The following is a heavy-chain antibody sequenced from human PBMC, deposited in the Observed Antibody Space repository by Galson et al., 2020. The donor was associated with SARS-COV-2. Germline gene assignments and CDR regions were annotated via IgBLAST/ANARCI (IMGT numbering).Heavy chain of an antibody. Sequence: GGSLRLSCAASALTFGAYSMHWVRQAPGKGLEWVSSISGSGSSIYYADSVEGRFTISRDNAKNSLYLQMSSLKAEDTATYYCARELNRYGVVYYGEDWGQGTLVTVSP. D-gene: IGHD3-16*02. J-gene: IGHJ4*02. CDR3: ARELNRYGVVYYGED. V-gene: IGHV3-21*01. CDR1: ALTFGAYS. CDR2: ISGSGSSI.